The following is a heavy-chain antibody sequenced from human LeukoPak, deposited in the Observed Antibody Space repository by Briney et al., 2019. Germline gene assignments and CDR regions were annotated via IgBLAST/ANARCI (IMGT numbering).Heavy chain of an antibody. CDR1: GFTFSDYY. CDR2: ISSSGSTI. J-gene: IGHJ4*02. V-gene: IGHV3-11*04. Sequence: GGSLRLSCAASGFTFSDYYMSWIRQAPGKGLEWVSYISSSGSTIYYADSVKGRFTISRDNAKNSLYLQMNSLRAEDTAVYYCARDLDIVVVTANAFDYWGQGTLVTVSS. D-gene: IGHD2-21*02. CDR3: ARDLDIVVVTANAFDY.